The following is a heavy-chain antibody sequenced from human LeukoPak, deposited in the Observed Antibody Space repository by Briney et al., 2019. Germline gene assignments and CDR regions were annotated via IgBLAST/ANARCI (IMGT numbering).Heavy chain of an antibody. CDR3: ARNSSGFKLGDAFDI. J-gene: IGHJ3*02. CDR2: INGGAYST. CDR1: GFTFSSYA. Sequence: GGSLRLSCAASGFTFSSYAMTWVRQAPGKGLEGISAINGGAYSTSYADSVKGRFTISRDNSKNTLYLQMNSLRAEDTAVYYCARNSSGFKLGDAFDIWGQGTLVTVSS. D-gene: IGHD3-22*01. V-gene: IGHV3-23*01.